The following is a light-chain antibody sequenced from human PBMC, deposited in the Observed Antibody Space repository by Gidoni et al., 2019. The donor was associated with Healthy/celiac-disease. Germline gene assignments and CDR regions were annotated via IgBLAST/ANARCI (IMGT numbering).Light chain of an antibody. CDR1: NIGSKS. V-gene: IGLV3-21*03. CDR2: DDS. J-gene: IGLJ2*01. CDR3: QVWDSSSDHPVV. Sequence: SATPGKTARITCGGNNIGSKSVHWYQQKPGQAPVLVIYDDSDRPSGIPERFSGSNSGNTATLTISRVEAGDEADYYCQVWDSSSDHPVVFGGGTKLTVL.